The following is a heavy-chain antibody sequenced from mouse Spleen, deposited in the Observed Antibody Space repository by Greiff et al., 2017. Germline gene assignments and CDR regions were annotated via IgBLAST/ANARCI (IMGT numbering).Heavy chain of an antibody. CDR2: IDPETGGT. D-gene: IGHD1-1*01. J-gene: IGHJ4*01. Sequence: QVQLKESGAELVRPGASVTLSCKASGYTFTDYEMHWVKQTPVHGLEWIGAIDPETGGTAYNQKFKGKAILTADKSSSTAYMELRSLTSEDSAVYYCTPITTVVAAYYAMDYWGQGTSVTVSS. CDR1: GYTFTDYE. V-gene: IGHV1-15*01. CDR3: TPITTVVAAYYAMDY.